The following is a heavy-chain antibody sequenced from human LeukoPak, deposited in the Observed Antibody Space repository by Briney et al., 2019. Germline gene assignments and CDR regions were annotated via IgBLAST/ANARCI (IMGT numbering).Heavy chain of an antibody. J-gene: IGHJ4*02. CDR2: IGGGGGST. V-gene: IGHV3-23*01. D-gene: IGHD3-10*01. CDR1: GFTFSSYA. CDR3: AKDRLRGVIIPYFDY. Sequence: GGSLRLSCAASGFTFSSYAMSWVRQAPGKGLEWVSAIGGGGGSTYYADSVKGRFTISRDNSKNTLYLQMNSLRAEDTAVYYCAKDRLRGVIIPYFDYWGQGTLVTVSS.